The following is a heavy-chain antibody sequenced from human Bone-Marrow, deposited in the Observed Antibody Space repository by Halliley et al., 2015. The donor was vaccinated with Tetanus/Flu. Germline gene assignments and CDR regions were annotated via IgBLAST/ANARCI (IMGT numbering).Heavy chain of an antibody. V-gene: IGHV5-51*01. CDR2: IVPYVSDT. J-gene: IGHJ4*02. CDR3: ASPRYLGNSADY. D-gene: IGHD3-9*01. Sequence: PGWMGVIVPYVSDTRYIPAFQGRVTISVDAAIKTACLQWRSLKASGTAMYYCASPRYLGNSADYWGQGTLVTVSS.